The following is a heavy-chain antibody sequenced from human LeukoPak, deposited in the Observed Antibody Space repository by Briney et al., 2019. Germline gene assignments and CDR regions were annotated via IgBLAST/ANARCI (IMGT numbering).Heavy chain of an antibody. CDR3: ARDSCSSTSCRKKFDD. CDR2: INHSGST. J-gene: IGHJ4*02. V-gene: IGHV4-34*01. CDR1: GGSFSGYY. D-gene: IGHD2-2*01. Sequence: PSETLSLTCSVYGGSFSGYYWSWIRQPPGKGLEWIGEINHSGSTNYNPSLKSRVTISVDTSKNQFSLKLSSVTAADTAVYYCARDSCSSTSCRKKFDDWGPGTLVTVSS.